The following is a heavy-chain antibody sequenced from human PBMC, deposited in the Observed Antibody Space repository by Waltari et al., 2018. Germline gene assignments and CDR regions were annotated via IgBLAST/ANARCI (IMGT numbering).Heavy chain of an antibody. Sequence: VQLVESGGGVVQPGRSLRLSCAASGFTFSSYAMHWVRRAPGKGLEWVAVISYDGSNKYYADSVKGRFTISRDNSKNTLYLQMNSLRAEDTAVYYCARGLFYGYSSSDYWGQGTLVTVSS. D-gene: IGHD6-13*01. CDR2: ISYDGSNK. V-gene: IGHV3-30*01. CDR3: ARGLFYGYSSSDY. CDR1: GFTFSSYA. J-gene: IGHJ4*02.